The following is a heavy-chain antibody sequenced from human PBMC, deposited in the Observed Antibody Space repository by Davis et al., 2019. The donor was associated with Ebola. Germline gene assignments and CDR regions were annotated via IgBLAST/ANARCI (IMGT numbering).Heavy chain of an antibody. D-gene: IGHD3-10*01. Sequence: GGSLRLSCAASGFTFSSYWMSWVRQAPGKGLEWVANIKQDGSEKYYVDSVKGRFTISRDNAKNSLYLQMNSLRAEDTAVYYCAREGITMVRGVSQPFDYWGQGTLVTVSS. CDR2: IKQDGSEK. CDR1: GFTFSSYW. CDR3: AREGITMVRGVSQPFDY. J-gene: IGHJ4*02. V-gene: IGHV3-7*03.